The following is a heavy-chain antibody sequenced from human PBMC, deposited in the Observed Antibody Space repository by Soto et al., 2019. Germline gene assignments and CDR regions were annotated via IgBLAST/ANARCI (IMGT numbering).Heavy chain of an antibody. CDR1: GGSFSGYY. CDR3: ARVSAPPDDPPDLFSY. V-gene: IGHV4-34*01. J-gene: IGHJ1*01. CDR2: INYDGDT. Sequence: PSETLSLTCGVFGGSFSGYYWTWIRQPPGEGPQWIGEINYDGDTDYNSSLKSRVTISVDPSKRQFSLKLTSVTATDTAVYFCARVSAPPDDPPDLFSYRARGSLVPV. D-gene: IGHD3-3*01.